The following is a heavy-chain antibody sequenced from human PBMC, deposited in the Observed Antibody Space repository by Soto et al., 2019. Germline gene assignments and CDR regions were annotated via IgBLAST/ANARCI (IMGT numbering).Heavy chain of an antibody. CDR1: GFSFSSYA. V-gene: IGHV3-30-3*01. D-gene: IGHD6-19*01. CDR2: ISHDGINK. CDR3: ARDMYSSDYFVKWFEP. Sequence: QVRLVESGGGVVQPGRSLRLSCTASGFSFSSYAMYWFRQPPGKGLEWVAVISHDGINKHYADSVKGRVPVSRDNSNHSLDLKLNSLRGEDTAMYYCARDMYSSDYFVKWFEPWGQGTLVTVSS. J-gene: IGHJ5*02.